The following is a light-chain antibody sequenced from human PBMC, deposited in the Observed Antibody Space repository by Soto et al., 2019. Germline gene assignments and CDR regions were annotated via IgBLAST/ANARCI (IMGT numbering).Light chain of an antibody. J-gene: IGLJ2*01. Sequence: QSALTQPASVSGSPGQSITISCTGTSSDVGGYNYVSWYQQHPGKAPKLIIYDVSNRPSGVSNRFSDSKSGNTASLTISGVQAEDEADYYCSSYTSSSTLVFGGGTKVTVL. V-gene: IGLV2-14*03. CDR3: SSYTSSSTLV. CDR1: SSDVGGYNY. CDR2: DVS.